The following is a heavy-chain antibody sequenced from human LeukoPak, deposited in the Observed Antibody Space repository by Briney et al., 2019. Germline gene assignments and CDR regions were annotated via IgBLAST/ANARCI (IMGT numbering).Heavy chain of an antibody. D-gene: IGHD4-17*01. V-gene: IGHV4-59*08. Sequence: SETLSLTCTVSGGSISSYYWSWIRQPPGKGLEWIGYIYYSGSTNYNPSLKSRVTISVDTSKNQFSLKLSSVTAADTAVYYCARHNDYGDYATWYYYGMDVWGQGTTVIVSS. CDR1: GGSISSYY. CDR2: IYYSGST. CDR3: ARHNDYGDYATWYYYGMDV. J-gene: IGHJ6*02.